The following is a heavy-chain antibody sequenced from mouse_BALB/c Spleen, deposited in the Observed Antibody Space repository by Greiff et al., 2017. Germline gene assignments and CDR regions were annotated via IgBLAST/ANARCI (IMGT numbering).Heavy chain of an antibody. CDR3: ARFYRFDY. D-gene: IGHD2-1*01. CDR1: GFSFSSYD. CDR2: ISSGGGST. V-gene: IGHV5-12-1*01. J-gene: IGHJ2*01. Sequence: EVMLVESGGGLVKPGGSLKLSCAASGFSFSSYDMSWVRQTPAKRLEWVAYISSGGGSTYYPDTVKGRFTISRDNAKNTLYLQMSSMKSEDTAMYYCARFYRFDYWGQGTTLTVSS.